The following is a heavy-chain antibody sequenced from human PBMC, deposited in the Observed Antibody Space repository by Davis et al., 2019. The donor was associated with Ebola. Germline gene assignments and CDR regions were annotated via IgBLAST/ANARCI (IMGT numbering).Heavy chain of an antibody. J-gene: IGHJ4*02. CDR2: IRSKANSYAT. V-gene: IGHV3-73*01. Sequence: PGGSLRLSCAASGFPFSGSAMHWVRQASGKGLEWVGRIRSKANSYATAYAASVKGRFTISRDDSKNTAYLQMNSLKTEDTAVYYCSIAAAGTNDYWGQGTLVTVSS. D-gene: IGHD6-13*01. CDR1: GFPFSGSA. CDR3: SIAAAGTNDY.